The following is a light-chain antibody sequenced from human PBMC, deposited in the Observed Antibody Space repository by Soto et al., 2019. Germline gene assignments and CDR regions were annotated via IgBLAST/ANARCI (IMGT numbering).Light chain of an antibody. CDR2: VAS. CDR1: QSVNNNY. V-gene: IGKV3-20*01. CDR3: QQYCSSPVT. J-gene: IGKJ4*01. Sequence: EIVLTQSPGTLSLSPGERATLSCRASQSVNNNYLAWYQQKPGQAPRLLIYVASSRATGIPDRFSGSGSGTYFTLTISRVEPEDFAVYYCQQYCSSPVTFGGGTKVEIK.